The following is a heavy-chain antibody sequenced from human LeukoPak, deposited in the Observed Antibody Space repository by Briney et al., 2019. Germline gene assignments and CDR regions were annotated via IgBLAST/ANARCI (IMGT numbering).Heavy chain of an antibody. J-gene: IGHJ3*02. CDR3: ASLMVRGVINAFDI. CDR1: GGSISGYY. Sequence: SETLSLTCTVSGGSISGYYWNWSRQPPGKGVEWIGNLYYMRGAWYKSSLKSRVTTSVDTSRNEFSLKLSSVTAADTAVYYCASLMVRGVINAFDIWGQGTMVTVSS. D-gene: IGHD3-10*01. CDR2: LYYMRGA. V-gene: IGHV4-59*01.